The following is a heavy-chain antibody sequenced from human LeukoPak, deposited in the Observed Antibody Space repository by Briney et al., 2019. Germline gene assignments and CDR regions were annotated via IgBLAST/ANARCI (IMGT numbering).Heavy chain of an antibody. Sequence: SETLSLTCTVSGGSISSYYWSWIRQPPGKGLEWIGYIYYSGSTNYNPSLKSRVTISVDTSKNQFSLKLSSVTAADTAVYYCARQETDYYDSSGYYLNAFDIWGQGTMVTVSS. CDR1: GGSISSYY. CDR2: IYYSGST. V-gene: IGHV4-59*01. D-gene: IGHD3-22*01. J-gene: IGHJ3*02. CDR3: ARQETDYYDSSGYYLNAFDI.